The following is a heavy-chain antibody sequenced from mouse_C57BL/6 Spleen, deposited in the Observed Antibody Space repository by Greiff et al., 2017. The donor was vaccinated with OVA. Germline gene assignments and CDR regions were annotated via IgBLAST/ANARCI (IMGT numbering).Heavy chain of an antibody. CDR2: IDPSDSYT. V-gene: IGHV1-69*01. D-gene: IGHD3-1*01. CDR1: GYTFTSYW. J-gene: IGHJ2*01. CDR3: ARSRDGPCDY. Sequence: VQLQQPGAELVMPGASVKLSCKASGYTFTSYWMHWVKQRPGQGLEWIGEIDPSDSYTNYNQKFKGKSTLTVDKSSSTAYMQLSSLTSEDSAVYYCARSRDGPCDYWGQGTTLTVSS.